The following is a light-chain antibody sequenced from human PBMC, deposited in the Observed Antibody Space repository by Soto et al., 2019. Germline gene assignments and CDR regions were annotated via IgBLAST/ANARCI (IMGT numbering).Light chain of an antibody. V-gene: IGKV3-20*01. CDR1: QSVSSIY. Sequence: EIVLTQSPGTLSLSPGERVTLSCRASQSVSSIYLAWYQQKPGQAPRLFIYSPSNRATGISDRIRGRGSGTDFTLTIGRLAPEDFGMYCCQQYGGSPRVTFGGGTKVEIK. CDR2: SPS. J-gene: IGKJ4*01. CDR3: QQYGGSPRVT.